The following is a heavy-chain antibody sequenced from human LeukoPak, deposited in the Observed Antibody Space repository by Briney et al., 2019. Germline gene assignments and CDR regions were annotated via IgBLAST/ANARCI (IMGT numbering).Heavy chain of an antibody. CDR2: IRSKANSYAT. CDR3: TRLNTARYSNWFDT. J-gene: IGHJ5*02. CDR1: GFTFSGSA. Sequence: GGSLRLSCAASGFTFSGSAMHWVRQASGKGLEWVGRIRSKANSYATAYAASVKGRFTISRDDSKNTAYLQMNSLKTEDTAVYYCTRLNTARYSNWFDTWGQGTLVTVSS. D-gene: IGHD1/OR15-1a*01. V-gene: IGHV3-73*01.